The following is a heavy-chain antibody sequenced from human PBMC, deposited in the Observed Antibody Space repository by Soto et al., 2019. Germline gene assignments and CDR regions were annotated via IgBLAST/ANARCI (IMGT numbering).Heavy chain of an antibody. D-gene: IGHD3-3*01. J-gene: IGHJ6*02. Sequence: QVQLVQSGAEVKKPGASVKVSCKASGYTFTSYGISWVRQAPGQGLEWMGWISAYNGNTNYAQKLQGRVTMTTDTSTSTAYMELRSLRSDDTAVYYCARDGVPFGVVIIAYYYGMDVWGQGTTVTVSS. V-gene: IGHV1-18*04. CDR2: ISAYNGNT. CDR1: GYTFTSYG. CDR3: ARDGVPFGVVIIAYYYGMDV.